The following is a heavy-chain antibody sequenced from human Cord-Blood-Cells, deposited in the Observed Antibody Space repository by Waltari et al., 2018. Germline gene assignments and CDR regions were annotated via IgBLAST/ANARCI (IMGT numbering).Heavy chain of an antibody. CDR1: GFSLSTSGVG. V-gene: IGHV2-5*01. CDR3: AHTEGIVVVPAAMGGWFDP. D-gene: IGHD2-2*01. Sequence: QITLKESGPTLVKPTQTLTLTCTFSGFSLSTSGVGVGWIRPPPGKALEWLALIYWNDDKRYSPSLKSRLTITKDTSKNQVVLTMTNMDPVDTAIYYCAHTEGIVVVPAAMGGWFDPWGQGTLVTVSS. J-gene: IGHJ5*02. CDR2: IYWNDDK.